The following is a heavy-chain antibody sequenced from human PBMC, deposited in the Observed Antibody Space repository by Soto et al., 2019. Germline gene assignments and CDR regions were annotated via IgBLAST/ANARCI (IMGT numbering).Heavy chain of an antibody. CDR3: ARDPEYGSYFDY. V-gene: IGHV4-61*01. CDR2: VYYSVRT. Sequence: SETLSLTCTVSGGSVSSGRYYWSWVRQTPGKGLEWIGYVYYSVRTNYNPSLKSRVTMLIDTSIYQFSLKLTSVTAADTAVYYCARDPEYGSYFDYWGQGTMVTVPS. CDR1: GGSVSSGRYY. D-gene: IGHD3-10*01. J-gene: IGHJ4*02.